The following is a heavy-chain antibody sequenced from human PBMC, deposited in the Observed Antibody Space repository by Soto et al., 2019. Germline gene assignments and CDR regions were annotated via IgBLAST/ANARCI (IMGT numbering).Heavy chain of an antibody. CDR2: ISSRSYTI. V-gene: IGHV3-48*02. J-gene: IGHJ6*02. CDR3: ARGGSSSDNGMDV. D-gene: IGHD6-6*01. CDR1: GFSFSTYS. Sequence: EVQLVESGGGLVQPGGSLRLSCAASGFSFSTYSMNWVRQAPGKGLEWVSYISSRSYTIYYVDSVKGRFTISRDNAKKSVYLQMNSLGDEDTAVYYCARGGSSSDNGMDVWGQGTTVTVSS.